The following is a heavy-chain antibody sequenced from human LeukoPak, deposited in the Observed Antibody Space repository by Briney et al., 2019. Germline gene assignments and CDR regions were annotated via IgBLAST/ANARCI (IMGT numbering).Heavy chain of an antibody. D-gene: IGHD3-10*01. CDR2: IYYSGST. J-gene: IGHJ5*02. V-gene: IGHV4-59*08. CDR1: GGSFTDYF. Sequence: PSETLSLTCTVFGGSFTDYFWNWIRHSPGKGLEWIGYIYYSGSTNYNPSLKSRVTISVDTSKNQFSLKLSSVTAADTAVYYCARHLITRVRGVIMSWFDPWGQGTLVTVSS. CDR3: ARHLITRVRGVIMSWFDP.